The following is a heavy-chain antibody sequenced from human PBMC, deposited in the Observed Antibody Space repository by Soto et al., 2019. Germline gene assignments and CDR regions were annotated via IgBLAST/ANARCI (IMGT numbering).Heavy chain of an antibody. V-gene: IGHV4-34*01. CDR3: ARVKYSSSSWYLDY. D-gene: IGHD6-13*01. CDR1: GGSFSGYY. Sequence: SETLSLTCAVYGGSFSGYYWSWIRQPPGKGLEWIGEINHSGSTNYNPSLKSRVTISVDTSKNQFSLKLSSVTAADTAVYYCARVKYSSSSWYLDYWGQGTLVTVSS. J-gene: IGHJ4*02. CDR2: INHSGST.